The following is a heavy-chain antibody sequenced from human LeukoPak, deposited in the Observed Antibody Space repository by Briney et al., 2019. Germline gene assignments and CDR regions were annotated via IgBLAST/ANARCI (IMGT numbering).Heavy chain of an antibody. D-gene: IGHD2-2*01. Sequence: GGSLRLSCAASGFTFSNYNMNWVRQAPGKGLEWVSSISRSSSYLYYADSVKGRFTISRDNAKNSLYLQMNSLRAEDTAVYYCARDVGEYCSSTNCYASHYWGQGTLVTVSS. CDR2: ISRSSSYL. V-gene: IGHV3-21*04. J-gene: IGHJ4*02. CDR1: GFTFSNYN. CDR3: ARDVGEYCSSTNCYASHY.